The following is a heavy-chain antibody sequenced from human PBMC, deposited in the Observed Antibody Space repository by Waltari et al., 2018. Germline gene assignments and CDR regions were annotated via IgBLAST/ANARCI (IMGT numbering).Heavy chain of an antibody. V-gene: IGHV3-49*04. CDR3: ARSPNNYVP. J-gene: IGHJ5*02. CDR1: GFSFGVYS. Sequence: EVQLVESGGGLIQPGRSLRLSCTASGFSFGVYSMSWVGQAPGKGLEWVGLIRSKTNIGTAAYAASLKGRFIISRDDSNSITYLQMDSLRAEDTAVYYCARSPNNYVPWGQGTLVTVSS. D-gene: IGHD4-4*01. CDR2: IRSKTNIGTA.